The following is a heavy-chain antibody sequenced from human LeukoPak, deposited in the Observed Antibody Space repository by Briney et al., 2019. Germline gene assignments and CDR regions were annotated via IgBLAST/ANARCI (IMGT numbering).Heavy chain of an antibody. CDR1: AFTFSSYE. CDR3: ARGATRRSSGAFDI. V-gene: IGHV3-48*03. J-gene: IGHJ3*02. CDR2: ISSSGSII. Sequence: GGSLRLSCAASAFTFSSYELNWVRQAPGKGLEWISYISSSGSIINYADSVKGRFTIPRDNAKNSLYLQMNSLRAEDTAVYYCARGATRRSSGAFDIWGQGTMVTVSS. D-gene: IGHD6-6*01.